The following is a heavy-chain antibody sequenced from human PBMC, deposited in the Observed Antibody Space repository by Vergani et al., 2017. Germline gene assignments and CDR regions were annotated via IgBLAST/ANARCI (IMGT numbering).Heavy chain of an antibody. V-gene: IGHV4-34*02. CDR3: ASRLPRLNLGSKSNAGTFDS. J-gene: IGHJ4*02. Sequence: QVHLQQRGAGVLKPSEKLSLNCGFSGGSLSGYFWSGIRQSPGRGLEWIDEITAIGTAKYSPSATSRVTISVDTSRGEFTLTVTSVTAADTGLYFCASRLPRLNLGSKSNAGTFDSWGQGTLVTVSS. D-gene: IGHD6-25*01. CDR1: GGSLSGYF. CDR2: ITAIGTA.